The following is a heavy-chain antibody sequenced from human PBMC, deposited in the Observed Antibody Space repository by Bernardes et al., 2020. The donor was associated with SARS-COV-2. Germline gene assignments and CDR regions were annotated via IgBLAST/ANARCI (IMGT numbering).Heavy chain of an antibody. Sequence: GGSLRLSCAASGFTFANYWMTWVRQAPGKGLEWVANIKEDDTERYYGDSVAGRFTVSRDNANNSLYLQMDSLRADDTAVYYCARRIWGGWTSEYWGQGTLVTVSS. CDR3: ARRIWGGWTSEY. V-gene: IGHV3-7*03. CDR1: GFTFANYW. D-gene: IGHD6-19*01. CDR2: IKEDDTER. J-gene: IGHJ4*02.